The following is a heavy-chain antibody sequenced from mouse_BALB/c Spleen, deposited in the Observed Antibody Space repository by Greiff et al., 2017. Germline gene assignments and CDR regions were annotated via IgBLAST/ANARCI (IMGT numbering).Heavy chain of an antibody. D-gene: IGHD2-1*01. Sequence: EVKLMESGGGLVKPGGSLKLSCAASGFTFSDYYMYWVRQTPEKRLEWVATISDGGSYTYYPDSVKGRFTISRDNAKNNLYLQMSSLKSEDTAMYYCARVGNYGGGFAYWGQGTLVTVSA. CDR3: ARVGNYGGGFAY. CDR2: ISDGGSYT. CDR1: GFTFSDYY. J-gene: IGHJ3*01. V-gene: IGHV5-4*02.